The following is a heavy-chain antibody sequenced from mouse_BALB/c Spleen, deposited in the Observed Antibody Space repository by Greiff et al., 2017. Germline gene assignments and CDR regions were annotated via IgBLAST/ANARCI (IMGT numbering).Heavy chain of an antibody. D-gene: IGHD2-4*01. Sequence: EVQRVESGGGLVKPGGSLKLSCAASGFTFSDYYMYWVRQTPEKRLEWVATISDGGSYTYYPDSVKGRFTISRDNAKNNLYLQMSSLKSEDTAMYYCARGGLRRGDFDYWGQGTTLTVSS. J-gene: IGHJ2*01. CDR1: GFTFSDYY. CDR2: ISDGGSYT. V-gene: IGHV5-4*02. CDR3: ARGGLRRGDFDY.